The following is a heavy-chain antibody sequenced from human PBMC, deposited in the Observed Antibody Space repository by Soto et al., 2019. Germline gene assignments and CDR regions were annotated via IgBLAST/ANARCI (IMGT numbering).Heavy chain of an antibody. Sequence: SVKVSCKASGGTFSSYAISWVRQAPGQGLEWMGGIIPIFGTANYAQKFQGRVTITADESTSTAYMELSSLRSEDTAVYYCAREWYSSSWTRTMTFFYGMDVWGQGTTVTVSS. D-gene: IGHD6-13*01. CDR1: GGTFSSYA. J-gene: IGHJ6*02. CDR3: AREWYSSSWTRTMTFFYGMDV. CDR2: IIPIFGTA. V-gene: IGHV1-69*13.